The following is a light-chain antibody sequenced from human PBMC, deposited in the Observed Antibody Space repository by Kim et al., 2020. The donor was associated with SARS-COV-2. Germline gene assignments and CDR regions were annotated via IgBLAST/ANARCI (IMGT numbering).Light chain of an antibody. CDR3: ATWDDSLNGYV. V-gene: IGLV1-44*01. Sequence: GQRVTISCYGSSSNIGSYTVNWYQQLPGTAPKLLIYSNNQRPSGVPDRFSGSKSGTSASLAISGLQSEDEADYYCATWDDSLNGYVFGTGTKVTVL. J-gene: IGLJ1*01. CDR1: SSNIGSYT. CDR2: SNN.